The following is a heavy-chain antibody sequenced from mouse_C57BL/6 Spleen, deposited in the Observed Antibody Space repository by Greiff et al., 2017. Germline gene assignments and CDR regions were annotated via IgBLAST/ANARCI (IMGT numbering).Heavy chain of an antibody. CDR2: INPSSGYT. Sequence: VQLQQSGAELARPGASVKMSCKASGYTFTSYTMNWVKQRPGQGLEWIGYINPSSGYTKYNQQIKDKATLTADNSSSTYYMQLSSLTSEDSTVYYCSRSGLLAYAMDYWGQGTSVTVSS. CDR3: SRSGLLAYAMDY. CDR1: GYTFTSYT. V-gene: IGHV1-4*01. D-gene: IGHD6-1*01. J-gene: IGHJ4*01.